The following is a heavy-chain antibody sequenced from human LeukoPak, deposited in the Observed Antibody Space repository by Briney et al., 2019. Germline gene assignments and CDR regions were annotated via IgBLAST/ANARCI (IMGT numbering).Heavy chain of an antibody. Sequence: GGSLRLSCAASGFTFSSYGMHWVRQAPGKGLEWVAYIQYDGSNEQYADSVKGRFSISRDSSKNILYLQLNSLRAEDTAVYYCARSAAAGFSYYSYYLDVWGKGTTVTIFS. CDR2: IQYDGSNE. D-gene: IGHD6-13*01. J-gene: IGHJ6*03. CDR1: GFTFSSYG. V-gene: IGHV3-30*12. CDR3: ARSAAAGFSYYSYYLDV.